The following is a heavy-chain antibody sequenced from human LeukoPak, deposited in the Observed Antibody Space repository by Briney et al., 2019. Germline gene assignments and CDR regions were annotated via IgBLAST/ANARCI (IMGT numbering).Heavy chain of an antibody. D-gene: IGHD3-22*01. CDR2: ISWDGGST. V-gene: IGHV3-43D*03. CDR3: AKDVRSLVVVSQHPYYYYYMDV. Sequence: GGSLRLSCAASGFTFDDYAMHWVRQAPGKGVEWVSLISWDGGSTYYADSVKGRFTISRDNSKNSLYLQMNSLRAEDTALYYCAKDVRSLVVVSQHPYYYYYMDVWGKGTTVTVSS. CDR1: GFTFDDYA. J-gene: IGHJ6*03.